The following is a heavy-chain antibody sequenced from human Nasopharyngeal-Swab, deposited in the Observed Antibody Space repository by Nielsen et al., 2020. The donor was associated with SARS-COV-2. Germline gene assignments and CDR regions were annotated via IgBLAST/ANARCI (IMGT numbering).Heavy chain of an antibody. CDR3: ARVRSLAGHDAFDI. D-gene: IGHD6-19*01. V-gene: IGHV3-21*01. CDR1: GFTFSSYS. Sequence: GASLQISCAASGFTFSSYSMNWVRQAPGKGLEWVSSISSSSSYIYYADSVKGRFTISRDNAKNSLYLQMNSLRAEDTAVYYCARVRSLAGHDAFDIWGQGTMVTVSS. CDR2: ISSSSSYI. J-gene: IGHJ3*02.